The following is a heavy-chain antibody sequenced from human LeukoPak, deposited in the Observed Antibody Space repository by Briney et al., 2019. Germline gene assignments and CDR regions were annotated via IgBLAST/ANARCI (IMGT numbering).Heavy chain of an antibody. CDR2: INGDGGST. CDR1: GFTFSSSW. D-gene: IGHD3-22*01. Sequence: PGGSLRLSCAGSGFTFSSSWMHWVRQVPGKGLVWVSRINGDGGSTSYADSVKGRFTISRDNAKHTLYLQMNSLRAEDTAVYYCARQVYDSSGYYLWYWGQGTLVTVSS. V-gene: IGHV3-74*01. J-gene: IGHJ4*02. CDR3: ARQVYDSSGYYLWY.